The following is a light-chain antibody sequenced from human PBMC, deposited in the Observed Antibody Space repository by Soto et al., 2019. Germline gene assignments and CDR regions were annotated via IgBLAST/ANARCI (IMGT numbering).Light chain of an antibody. Sequence: QSALTQPASVSGSPGQSITISCTGTSSDVVGYNYVSWYQQHPGKAPKLMIYDLSNRPSGVSNRFSGSKSGNTASLTISGLQAEDEADYYCSSYTSSSTFYVFGTGTKLTVL. V-gene: IGLV2-14*01. J-gene: IGLJ1*01. CDR2: DLS. CDR1: SSDVVGYNY. CDR3: SSYTSSSTFYV.